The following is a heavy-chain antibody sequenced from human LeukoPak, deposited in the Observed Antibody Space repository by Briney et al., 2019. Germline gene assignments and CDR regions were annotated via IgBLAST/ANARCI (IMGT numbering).Heavy chain of an antibody. CDR1: GLIFSSYE. D-gene: IGHD1-1*01. Sequence: GGSLRLSCAASGLIFSSYEMNWVRQAPGKGLEWVSYISSSGTIIYYADSVKGRFTISRDYAKNSLYLQMNSLRAEDTAVYYCARESGSATWYYGMDVWGQGTTVTVSS. CDR2: ISSSGTII. V-gene: IGHV3-48*03. CDR3: ARESGSATWYYGMDV. J-gene: IGHJ6*02.